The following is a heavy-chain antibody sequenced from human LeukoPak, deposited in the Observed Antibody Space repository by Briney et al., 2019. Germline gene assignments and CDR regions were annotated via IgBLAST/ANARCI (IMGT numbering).Heavy chain of an antibody. CDR2: ISGSGGST. Sequence: GVSLRLSCAASGFTFSSYAMSWVRQAPGKGLEWVSAISGSGGSTYYADPVKGRFTISRDNSKNTLYLQMHSLRPEDTAMYYCAKEIGDPGATPDYWGQGTQVTVSS. D-gene: IGHD4-17*01. CDR1: GFTFSSYA. V-gene: IGHV3-23*01. CDR3: AKEIGDPGATPDY. J-gene: IGHJ4*02.